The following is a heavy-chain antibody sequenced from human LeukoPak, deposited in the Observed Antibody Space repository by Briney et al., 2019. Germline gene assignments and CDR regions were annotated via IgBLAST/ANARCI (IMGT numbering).Heavy chain of an antibody. Sequence: SETLSLTCAVYGGSFSGYYWSWIRQPPGKGLEWIGEINHSGSTNYNPSLKSRVIISVDTSKNQFSLKLSSVTAADTAVYYCARSRRGYSGYGVFYFDYWGQGTLVTVSS. J-gene: IGHJ4*02. V-gene: IGHV4-34*01. CDR1: GGSFSGYY. D-gene: IGHD5-12*01. CDR2: INHSGST. CDR3: ARSRRGYSGYGVFYFDY.